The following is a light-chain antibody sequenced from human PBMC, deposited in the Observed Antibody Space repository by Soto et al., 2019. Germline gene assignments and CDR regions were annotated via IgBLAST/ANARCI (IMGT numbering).Light chain of an antibody. CDR1: QRIGTY. V-gene: IGKV1-39*01. CDR2: PIS. Sequence: IQMTQSPSSLSASVGDRVTITCRASQRIGTYLNWYQQRPGKAPRLLISPISTLQRGVPSRFSGSGSGTDFTLTITGLQPEDFAVYYCQQRSNWPPYTFGQGTKLEIK. J-gene: IGKJ2*01. CDR3: QQRSNWPPYT.